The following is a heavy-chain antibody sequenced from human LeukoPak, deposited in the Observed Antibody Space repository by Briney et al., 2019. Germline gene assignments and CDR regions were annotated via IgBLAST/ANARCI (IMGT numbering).Heavy chain of an antibody. CDR3: AKESMIVVVITGGFDY. CDR1: GFTFSSYA. Sequence: GGSLRLSCAASGFTFSSYAMSWVRQALGKGLEWVSAISGSGGSTYYADSVKGRFTISRDNSKNTLYLQMNSLRAEGTAVYYCAKESMIVVVITGGFDYWGQGTLVTVSS. J-gene: IGHJ4*02. CDR2: ISGSGGST. D-gene: IGHD3-22*01. V-gene: IGHV3-23*01.